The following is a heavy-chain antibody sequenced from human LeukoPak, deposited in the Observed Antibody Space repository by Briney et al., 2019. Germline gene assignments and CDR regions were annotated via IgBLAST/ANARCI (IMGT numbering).Heavy chain of an antibody. CDR3: ARGVVAAAGRTFDF. Sequence: SETLSLTCTVSGGSISSYYWSWVRQPPGKGLEWIGYIYNSGSTNYNPSLKSRVTISLDTSKNQSSLKLSSVTAADTAVYYCARGVVAAAGRTFDFWGQGTLVTVSS. V-gene: IGHV4-59*01. CDR2: IYNSGST. D-gene: IGHD6-13*01. CDR1: GGSISSYY. J-gene: IGHJ4*02.